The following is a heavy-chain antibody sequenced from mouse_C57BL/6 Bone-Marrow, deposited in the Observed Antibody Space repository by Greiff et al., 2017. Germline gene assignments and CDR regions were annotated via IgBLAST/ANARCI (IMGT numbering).Heavy chain of an antibody. V-gene: IGHV1-61*01. CDR1: GYTFTSYW. D-gene: IGHD1-1*01. J-gene: IGHJ2*01. CDR3: ARKDYGSSYNFDY. CDR2: IYPSDSET. Sequence: QVQLQQPGAELVRPGSSVKLSCKASGYTFTSYWMDWVQQRPGQGLEWIGNIYPSDSETHYNQKFKDKATLTVDKSSSTAYMQLSSLTSEDSAVYYCARKDYGSSYNFDYWGQGTTLTGSS.